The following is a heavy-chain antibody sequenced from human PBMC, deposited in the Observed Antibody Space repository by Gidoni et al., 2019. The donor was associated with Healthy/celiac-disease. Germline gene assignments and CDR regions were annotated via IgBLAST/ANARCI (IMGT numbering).Heavy chain of an antibody. CDR1: GGTFSSYA. D-gene: IGHD1-7*01. Sequence: QVKLVQSGAEVKKPGSSGKVSCKASGGTFSSYAISWVRQAPGQGLEWMGGIIPIFGTANCAQTFQGRVTITADKSTSTAYMELSSLRSEDTAVYYCAVELELGWFDPWGQGTLVTVSS. CDR3: AVELELGWFDP. V-gene: IGHV1-69*06. J-gene: IGHJ5*02. CDR2: IIPIFGTA.